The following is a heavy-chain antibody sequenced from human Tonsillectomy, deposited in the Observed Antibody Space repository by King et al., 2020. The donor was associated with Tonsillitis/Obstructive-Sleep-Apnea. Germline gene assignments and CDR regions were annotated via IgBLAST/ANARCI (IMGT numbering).Heavy chain of an antibody. CDR2: IRSKGYGGTT. D-gene: IGHD3-22*01. Sequence: VQLVESGGGLVQPGRSLRLSCTASGFTFGDYAISWVRQAPGKGLEWVGFIRSKGYGGTTEYAATVKVRFTFSRDDSTTFTYLQMNSLKTEDTAVYYCTRGSNYFDSSGYYYDWYFDLWGRGTLVTVSS. J-gene: IGHJ2*01. CDR1: GFTFGDYA. CDR3: TRGSNYFDSSGYYYDWYFDL. V-gene: IGHV3-49*04.